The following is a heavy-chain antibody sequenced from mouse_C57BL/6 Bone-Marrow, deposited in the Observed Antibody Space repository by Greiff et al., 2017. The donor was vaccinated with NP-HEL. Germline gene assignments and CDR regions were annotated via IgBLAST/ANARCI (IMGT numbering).Heavy chain of an antibody. V-gene: IGHV3-1*01. J-gene: IGHJ4*01. CDR2: ISYSGST. Sequence: EVQLQQSGPGMVKPSQSLSLTCTVTGYSITSGYDWHWIRHFPGNKLEWMGYISYSGSTNYNPSLKSRISITHDTSKNHFFLKLNSVTTEDTATYYCAGNAHYYAMDYWGQGTSVTVSS. CDR3: AGNAHYYAMDY. CDR1: GYSITSGYD.